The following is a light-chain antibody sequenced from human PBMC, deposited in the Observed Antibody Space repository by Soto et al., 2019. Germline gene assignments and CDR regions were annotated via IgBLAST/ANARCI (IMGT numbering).Light chain of an antibody. CDR3: QQSGSPPHP. CDR2: GAS. V-gene: IGKV3-20*01. CDR1: QSVSSSY. Sequence: EIVLTQSPGTLSLSPGERATLSCRASQSVSSSYLAWYQHKPGQAPRLLIYGASSRATGIPDRFRGSGSGTHFTRTISRLEPENFAVYSCQQSGSPPHPFGQGTNLEIK. J-gene: IGKJ2*01.